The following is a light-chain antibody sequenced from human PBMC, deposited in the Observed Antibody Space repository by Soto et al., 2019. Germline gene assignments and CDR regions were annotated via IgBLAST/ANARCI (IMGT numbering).Light chain of an antibody. V-gene: IGKV1-27*01. CDR2: AAS. CDR3: QHYASFSGT. CDR1: QGISNY. Sequence: DIQMTQSPSSLSASVGDRVTITCRASQGISNYLAWYQQKPGKVPKLLIYAASTLQSGVPSRFSGSGSGTEFTLTISTLQPDDFATYYCQHYASFSGTFGQGTKVDNK. J-gene: IGKJ1*01.